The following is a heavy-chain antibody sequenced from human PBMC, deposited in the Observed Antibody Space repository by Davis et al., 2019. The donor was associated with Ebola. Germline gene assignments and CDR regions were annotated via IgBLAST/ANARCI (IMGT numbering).Heavy chain of an antibody. J-gene: IGHJ3*01. CDR1: GASMTSYY. CDR2: IAYTGNT. CDR3: ARGGLVPAALYL. Sequence: PSETLSLTCTVSGASMTSYYWSWIRQPLGKGLEWIGYIAYTGNTIYNPSLKSRVTISGDTSKKQFSLRLNSVTAADTAVYYCARGGLVPAALYLWGQGTMVTVSS. V-gene: IGHV4-59*01. D-gene: IGHD2-2*01.